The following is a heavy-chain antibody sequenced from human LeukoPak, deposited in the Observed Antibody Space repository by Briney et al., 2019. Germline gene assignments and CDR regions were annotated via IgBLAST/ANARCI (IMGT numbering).Heavy chain of an antibody. CDR3: ARVRYDFWSGYSNSEAYYYYIDV. CDR1: GGTFISYA. J-gene: IGHJ6*03. D-gene: IGHD3-3*01. CDR2: IIPIFGTA. Sequence: SVTVSYMDSGGTFISYAISWVRQAPGQGVEWMGGIIPIFGTANYAQKFQGRVTITTDESTSTAYMELSSLRSEDTAVYYCARVRYDFWSGYSNSEAYYYYIDVWGKGTTFTVSS. V-gene: IGHV1-69*05.